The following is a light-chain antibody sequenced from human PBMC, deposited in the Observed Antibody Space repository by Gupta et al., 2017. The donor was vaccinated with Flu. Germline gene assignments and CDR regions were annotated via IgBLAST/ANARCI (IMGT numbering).Light chain of an antibody. CDR1: QSVLYSSNNRNY. CDR3: QQFFHSPPT. CDR2: WAS. J-gene: IGKJ4*01. Sequence: DTVMTQSPDSLAVSLGERATINCKSSQSVLYSSNNRNYLAWYQQKPGQPPKLLISWASARESGVPDRFSGSGSGTGFTLTISSLQAEDVAVYYCQQFFHSPPTFGGGTKVEIK. V-gene: IGKV4-1*01.